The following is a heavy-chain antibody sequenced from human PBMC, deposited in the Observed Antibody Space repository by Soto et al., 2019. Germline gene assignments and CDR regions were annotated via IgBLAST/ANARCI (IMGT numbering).Heavy chain of an antibody. J-gene: IGHJ4*01. CDR2: IYYSGST. Sequence: PSDTLSLTCTVSGGSISIGDYYWSWIRQPPGKGLEWIGYIYYSGSTYYNPSLKSRVTISVDTSNNQLSLKLRSVTAAETAVYYCARHDGFSSGWIFDYWGHGTLVTSPQ. D-gene: IGHD6-19*01. CDR1: GGSISIGDYY. V-gene: IGHV4-30-4*02. CDR3: ARHDGFSSGWIFDY.